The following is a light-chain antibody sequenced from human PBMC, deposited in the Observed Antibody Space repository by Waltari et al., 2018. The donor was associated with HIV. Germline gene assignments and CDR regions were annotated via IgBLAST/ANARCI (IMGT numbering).Light chain of an antibody. CDR3: QQFGASHWT. CDR2: GAF. Sequence: EIVLPQSPETLFLSPGERATLSCRASQGVSMTYLAWYQQRPGPPPRLLSYGAFNTASRIPDRFSGSGSGTDFTITIDRVEPEDFAVYYWQQFGASHWTFGQGTKVE. V-gene: IGKV3-20*01. CDR1: QGVSMTY. J-gene: IGKJ1*01.